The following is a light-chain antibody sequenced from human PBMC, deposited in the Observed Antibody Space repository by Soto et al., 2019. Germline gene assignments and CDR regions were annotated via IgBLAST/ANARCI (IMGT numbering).Light chain of an antibody. CDR2: DVS. CDR1: QSVGTY. CDR3: QQYNNWLRT. V-gene: IGKV3-11*01. Sequence: EIVLTQSPATLSLSPGERATLSCRASQSVGTYLAWYQQKPGQSPRLLMFDVSNRATGIPARFSGSGSGTDFTLTISSLEPEDFGVYYCQQYNNWLRTFGQGTKVDIK. J-gene: IGKJ1*01.